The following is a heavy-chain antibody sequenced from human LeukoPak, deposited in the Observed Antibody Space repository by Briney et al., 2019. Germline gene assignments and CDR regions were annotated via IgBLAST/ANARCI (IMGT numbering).Heavy chain of an antibody. CDR2: ISSSSSYI. CDR3: ARVHYYGSGSYQPPHFDY. CDR1: GFTFSSYS. D-gene: IGHD3-10*01. J-gene: IGHJ4*02. V-gene: IGHV3-21*01. Sequence: GGSLRLSCAASGFTFSSYSMYRVRQAPGKGLEWVSSISSSSSYIYYADSVKGRFTISRDNAKNSLYLQMNSLRAEDTAVYYCARVHYYGSGSYQPPHFDYWGQGTLVTVSS.